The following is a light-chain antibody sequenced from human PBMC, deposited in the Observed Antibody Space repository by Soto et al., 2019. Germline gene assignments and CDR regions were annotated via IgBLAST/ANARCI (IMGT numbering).Light chain of an antibody. J-gene: IGLJ1*01. V-gene: IGLV2-23*01. CDR2: EAS. Sequence: QSVLTQPASVSGSPGQSITISCTVTSSDIGSHHLVSWYQQYPGKAPQLIIFEASKRPSGVSNRFSGSKSGITASLTISGLQAEDEADYYCCSNAAGSTYVFGTGTKVTVL. CDR3: CSNAAGSTYV. CDR1: SSDIGSHHL.